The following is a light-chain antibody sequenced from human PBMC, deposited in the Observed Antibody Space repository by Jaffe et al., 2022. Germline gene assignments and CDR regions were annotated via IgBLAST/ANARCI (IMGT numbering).Light chain of an antibody. CDR2: KAS. V-gene: IGKV1-5*03. Sequence: DIQMTQSPSTLSASIGDRVTITCRASQSISGLLAWYQQKPGKVPKLLIYKASSLESGVPSRFSGSGSGTEFTLTISSLQPDDFATYYCQQYSNYLYTFGQGTKLEIK. J-gene: IGKJ2*01. CDR3: QQYSNYLYT. CDR1: QSISGL.